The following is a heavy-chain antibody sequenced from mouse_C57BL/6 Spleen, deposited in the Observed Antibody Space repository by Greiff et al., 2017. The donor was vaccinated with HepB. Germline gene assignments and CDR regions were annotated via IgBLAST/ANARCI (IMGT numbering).Heavy chain of an antibody. D-gene: IGHD2-4*01. CDR3: ARRGDYDEAWFAY. CDR1: GFTFSDYG. Sequence: EVMLVESGGGLVKPGGSLKLSCAASGFTFSDYGMHWVRQAPEKGLEWVAYISSGSSTIYYADTVKGRFTISRDNAKNTLFLQMTSLRSEATAMYYWARRGDYDEAWFAYWGQGTLVTVSA. J-gene: IGHJ3*01. V-gene: IGHV5-17*01. CDR2: ISSGSSTI.